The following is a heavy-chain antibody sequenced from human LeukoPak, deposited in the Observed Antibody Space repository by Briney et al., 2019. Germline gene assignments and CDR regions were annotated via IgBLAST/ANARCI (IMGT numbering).Heavy chain of an antibody. CDR1: GYSISSGYY. J-gene: IGHJ4*02. CDR3: ATFGEYFDWLFPRDY. Sequence: SETLSLTCTVSGYSISSGYYWGWIRQPPGKGLEWIGSIYHSGSTYYNPSLKSRVTISVDTSKNQFSLKLSSVTAADTAVYYCATFGEYFDWLFPRDYWGQGTLVTVSS. V-gene: IGHV4-38-2*02. D-gene: IGHD3-9*01. CDR2: IYHSGST.